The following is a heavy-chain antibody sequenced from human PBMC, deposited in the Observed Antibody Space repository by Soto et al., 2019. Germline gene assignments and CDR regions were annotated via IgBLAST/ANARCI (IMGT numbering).Heavy chain of an antibody. D-gene: IGHD6-19*01. CDR2: LDQSGGT. J-gene: IGHJ6*02. V-gene: IGHV4-34*01. CDR3: AREDSNGGKYYYAMDV. Sequence: SETLSLTCAVVGDSLRGQSWNWIRQSPGKGLEWIGELDQSGGTNYNPSLKSRAIISDDTSKNQFSLTLTSVTAADTAVYYCAREDSNGGKYYYAMDVWGQGTTVTVSS. CDR1: GDSLRGQS.